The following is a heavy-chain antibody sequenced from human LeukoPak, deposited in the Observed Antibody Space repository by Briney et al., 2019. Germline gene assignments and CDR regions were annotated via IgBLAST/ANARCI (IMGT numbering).Heavy chain of an antibody. V-gene: IGHV1-2*02. D-gene: IGHD4-11*01. Sequence: ASVKVSCKASGYTFTGFYMQWVRQAPGQGLEWMGWINPNSGGTNYAQKFQGRVTMTRDTSISTAYMELSRLRSDDTAVYYCASARRTVTTGYFQHWGQGTLVTVSS. CDR2: INPNSGGT. CDR3: ASARRTVTTGYFQH. CDR1: GYTFTGFY. J-gene: IGHJ1*01.